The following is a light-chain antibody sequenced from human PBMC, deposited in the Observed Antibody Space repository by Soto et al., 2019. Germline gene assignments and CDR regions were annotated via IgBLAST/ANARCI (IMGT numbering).Light chain of an antibody. J-gene: IGKJ2*01. CDR3: QQYGSLPYT. Sequence: EIVLTQSPGTLSLSPGERATLSCRASQSVSSNYLAWYQQKPGQAPRLLIYGASSRATGIPDRFSGSGSGTDFTLTISRLEPEDVAVYYCQQYGSLPYTFGQGTKLEIK. CDR2: GAS. V-gene: IGKV3-20*01. CDR1: QSVSSNY.